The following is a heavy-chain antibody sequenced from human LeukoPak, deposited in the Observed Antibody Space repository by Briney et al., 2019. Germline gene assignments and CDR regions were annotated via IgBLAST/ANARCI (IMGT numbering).Heavy chain of an antibody. CDR3: AREDFLEWPSGVYDV. J-gene: IGHJ3*01. CDR2: IIPILATT. CDR1: GDTFSNYA. D-gene: IGHD3-3*01. Sequence: GASVTISSTASGDTFSNYAVTWVRQAPGHGREWMGGIIPILATTNYAQKFQGKVTITADDSTSTAFMEVNSLRSEDTAVYYCAREDFLEWPSGVYDVWGHGTMVTVSS. V-gene: IGHV1-69*13.